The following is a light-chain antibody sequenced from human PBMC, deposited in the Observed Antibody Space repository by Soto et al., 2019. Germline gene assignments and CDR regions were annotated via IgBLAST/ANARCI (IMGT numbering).Light chain of an antibody. CDR1: QSVSSSY. Sequence: EIVLTQSPGTLSLSPGERATLSCRASQSVSSSYLAWYQQKPGQAPRLLIYGASSRATGIPDWFSGSGSGTDFTLTISRLEPEDFAVYYCQQYGSSRLYTFGQGTKLEIK. CDR3: QQYGSSRLYT. CDR2: GAS. J-gene: IGKJ2*01. V-gene: IGKV3-20*01.